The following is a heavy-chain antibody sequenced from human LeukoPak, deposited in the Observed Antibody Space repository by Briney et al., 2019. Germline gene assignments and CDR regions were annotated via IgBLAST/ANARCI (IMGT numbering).Heavy chain of an antibody. CDR1: GFTFSSFA. D-gene: IGHD3-9*01. CDR3: VRDMEPLRYFDT. Sequence: GSLRLSCAASGFTFSSFAMSGVRQAPGKGLEWVSAISKNTVDTYYADSVKGRLTISRDSSKNTVYLQMNSLRAEDAAVYYCVRDMEPLRYFDTWGQGTLVTVSS. J-gene: IGHJ4*02. V-gene: IGHV3-23*01. CDR2: ISKNTVDT.